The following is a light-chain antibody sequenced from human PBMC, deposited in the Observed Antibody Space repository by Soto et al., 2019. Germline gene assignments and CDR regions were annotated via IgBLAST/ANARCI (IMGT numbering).Light chain of an antibody. CDR1: QIISSW. CDR3: QQYNSYPYT. J-gene: IGKJ2*01. Sequence: DIQMTQSPSTLSASVGDRVTITCRASQIISSWLAWYQQKPVKAPKLLIYKASSLESGVPSRFSGSGSGTEFTLTISSLQPDDFATYYCQQYNSYPYTFGQGTKLEIK. V-gene: IGKV1-5*03. CDR2: KAS.